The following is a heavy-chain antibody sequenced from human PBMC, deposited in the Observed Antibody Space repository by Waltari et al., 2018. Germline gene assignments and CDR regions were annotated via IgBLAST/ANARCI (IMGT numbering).Heavy chain of an antibody. V-gene: IGHV5-51*01. Sequence: EVQLVQSGAEVKKPGESLKISCKGSGYSFTSYWIGWVRQMPGKGLEWMGILYPGDSDPRYSPSFQGQVTISADKSISTAYLQWSSLKASDTAMYYCARRALDYGDYVGDAFDIWGQGTMVTVSS. CDR3: ARRALDYGDYVGDAFDI. D-gene: IGHD4-17*01. CDR1: GYSFTSYW. CDR2: LYPGDSDP. J-gene: IGHJ3*02.